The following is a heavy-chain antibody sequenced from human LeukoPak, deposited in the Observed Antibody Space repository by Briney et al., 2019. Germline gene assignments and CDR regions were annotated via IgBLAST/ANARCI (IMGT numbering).Heavy chain of an antibody. D-gene: IGHD2-15*01. J-gene: IGHJ3*02. Sequence: PSETLSLTCAVYGGSFSGYYWSWIRQPPGKGLEWIGEINHSGSTNYNPSLKSRVTISVDTSKNQFSLKLSSVTAADTAVYYCARASRAVVAATGAFDIWGQGTMVTVSS. V-gene: IGHV4-34*01. CDR3: ARASRAVVAATGAFDI. CDR1: GGSFSGYY. CDR2: INHSGST.